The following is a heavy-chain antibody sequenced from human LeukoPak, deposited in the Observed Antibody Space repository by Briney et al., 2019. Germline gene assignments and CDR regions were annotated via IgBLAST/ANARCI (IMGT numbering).Heavy chain of an antibody. CDR1: GFTFSSYS. J-gene: IGHJ5*02. CDR3: ARGYSSSWLVYNWFDP. Sequence: GGSLRLSCAASGFTFSSYSMNWVRRAPGKGLEWVSSISSSSSYIYYADSVKGRFTISRDNAKNSLYLQMNSLRAEDTAVYYCARGYSSSWLVYNWFDPWGQGTLVTVSS. D-gene: IGHD6-13*01. CDR2: ISSSSSYI. V-gene: IGHV3-21*01.